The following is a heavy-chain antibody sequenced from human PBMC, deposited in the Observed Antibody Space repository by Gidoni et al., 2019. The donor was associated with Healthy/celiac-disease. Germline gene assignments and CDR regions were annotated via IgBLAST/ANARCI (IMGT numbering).Heavy chain of an antibody. D-gene: IGHD1-26*01. J-gene: IGHJ3*02. V-gene: IGHV1-58*02. Sequence: QMQPVQSGPEVKKPGTSVKVSCKASGFTFTSPAMQWVRQARGQRLEWIGWIVVGSGNTNDAQKFQERVTITRDMSTSTAYMELSSVRSEDTAVYYCAAMGATNAFDIWGQGTMVTVSS. CDR1: GFTFTSPA. CDR2: IVVGSGNT. CDR3: AAMGATNAFDI.